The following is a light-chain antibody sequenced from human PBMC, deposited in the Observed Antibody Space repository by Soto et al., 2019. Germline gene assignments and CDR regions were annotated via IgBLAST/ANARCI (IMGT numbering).Light chain of an antibody. CDR3: MQSLQTPPWT. CDR1: QSLLQTNGYTY. J-gene: IGKJ1*01. CDR2: LTS. V-gene: IGKV2-28*01. Sequence: DIVMTQSPLSLPVTPGEPATISCRSSQSLLQTNGYTYLDWYLQKPGQSPQLLSYLTSIRASGVPDRFSGSGSGTEFTLKISKVEAEDVGVYYCMQSLQTPPWTFGPGTKVDIK.